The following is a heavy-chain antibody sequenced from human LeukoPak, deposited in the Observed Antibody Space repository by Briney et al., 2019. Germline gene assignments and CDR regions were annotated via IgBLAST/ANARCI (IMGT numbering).Heavy chain of an antibody. V-gene: IGHV4-59*08. CDR2: IYYSGST. CDR1: GGSISSYY. Sequence: ETLSLTCTVSGGSISSYYWSWIRQPPGKGLEWIGYIYYSGSTNYNPSLKSRVTISVDTPKNQFSLKLSSVTAADTAVYYCARRLRSRGPFDYWGQGTLVTVSS. J-gene: IGHJ4*02. CDR3: ARRLRSRGPFDY.